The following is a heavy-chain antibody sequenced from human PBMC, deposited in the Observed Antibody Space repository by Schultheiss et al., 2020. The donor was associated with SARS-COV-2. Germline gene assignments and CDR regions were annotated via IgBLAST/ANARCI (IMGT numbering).Heavy chain of an antibody. CDR1: GGSISSGDYY. D-gene: IGHD3-16*02. V-gene: IGHV4-30-4*01. CDR3: AREAVVYDYIWGSYRSGWFDP. J-gene: IGHJ5*02. CDR2: IYYSGST. Sequence: SETLSLTCTVSGGSISSGDYYWSWIRQPPGKGLEWIGYIYYSGSTYYNPSLKSRVTISVDTSKNQFSLKLSSVTAADTAVYYCAREAVVYDYIWGSYRSGWFDPWGQGTLVTVSS.